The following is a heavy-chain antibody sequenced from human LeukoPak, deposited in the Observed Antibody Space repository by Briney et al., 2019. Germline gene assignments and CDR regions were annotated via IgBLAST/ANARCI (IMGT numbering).Heavy chain of an antibody. J-gene: IGHJ4*02. V-gene: IGHV4-4*07. D-gene: IGHD6-19*01. CDR3: ARDISYSSGWQGSDY. Sequence: SETLSLTCTVSGASISSYYWSWIRQPPGKGLEWTGRIYTSGSTNYNPSLKSRVTMSVDTSKNQFSLKLSSVTAADTAVYYCARDISYSSGWQGSDYWGQGTLVTVSS. CDR1: GASISSYY. CDR2: IYTSGST.